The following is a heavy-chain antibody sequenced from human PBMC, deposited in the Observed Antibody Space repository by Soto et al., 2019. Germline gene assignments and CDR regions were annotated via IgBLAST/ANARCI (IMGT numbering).Heavy chain of an antibody. Sequence: ASVKVSCKASGYTFTSYGISWVRQAPVQWLEWMGWISAYNGNTNYAQKLQGRVTMTTDTSTSTAYMELRSLRSDDTAVYYCARVEKEYYDSSGYYYFDYWGQGTLVTVSS. CDR3: ARVEKEYYDSSGYYYFDY. CDR1: GYTFTSYG. V-gene: IGHV1-18*01. CDR2: ISAYNGNT. D-gene: IGHD3-22*01. J-gene: IGHJ4*02.